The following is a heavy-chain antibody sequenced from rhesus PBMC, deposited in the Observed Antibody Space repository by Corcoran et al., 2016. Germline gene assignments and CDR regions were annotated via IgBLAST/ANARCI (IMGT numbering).Heavy chain of an antibody. Sequence: QVPLQESGPGLVKPSETLSLTCAVSGASISRYWWSWIRQHPVKGPEWIGELNGNSGSTYYNPSLKNRVTISIETSKNQFSLQLSSVTAADTAVYYCAREARSTPLDYWGQGVLVTVSS. V-gene: IGHV4-80*01. CDR1: GASISRYW. J-gene: IGHJ4*01. D-gene: IGHD2-15*01. CDR2: LNGNSGST. CDR3: AREARSTPLDY.